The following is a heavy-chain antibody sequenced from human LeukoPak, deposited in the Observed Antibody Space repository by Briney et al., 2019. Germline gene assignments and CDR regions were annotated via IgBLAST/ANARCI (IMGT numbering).Heavy chain of an antibody. CDR2: IGSNGGST. CDR3: VKGGYSSSWSRFDY. V-gene: IGHV3-64D*09. Sequence: GGSLRLSCSASGFTFSSYAMHWVRQAPGKGLEYVSAIGSNGGSTYYADSVKGRFTISRDNSKNTLYLQMSSLRAEDTAVYYCVKGGYSSSWSRFDYWGQGTLVTVSS. CDR1: GFTFSSYA. J-gene: IGHJ4*02. D-gene: IGHD6-13*01.